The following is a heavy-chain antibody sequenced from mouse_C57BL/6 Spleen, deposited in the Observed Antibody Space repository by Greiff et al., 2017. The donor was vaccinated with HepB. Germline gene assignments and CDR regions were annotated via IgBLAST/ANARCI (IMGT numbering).Heavy chain of an antibody. CDR1: GYTFTDYN. Sequence: EVQLQQSGPELVKPGASVKIPCKASGYTFTDYNMDWVKQSHGKSLEWIGDINPNNGGTIYNQKFKGKATLTVDKSSSTAYMELRSLTSEDTAVYYCARGPTGGFAYWGQGTLVTVSA. CDR2: INPNNGGT. V-gene: IGHV1-18*01. CDR3: ARGPTGGFAY. D-gene: IGHD4-1*02. J-gene: IGHJ3*01.